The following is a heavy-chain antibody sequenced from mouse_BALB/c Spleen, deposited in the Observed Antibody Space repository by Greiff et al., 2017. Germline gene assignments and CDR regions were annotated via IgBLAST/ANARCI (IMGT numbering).Heavy chain of an antibody. J-gene: IGHJ2*01. V-gene: IGHV1S29*02. CDR2: IYPYNGGT. CDR3: ARLLRLEDY. Sequence: EVQLQQSGPELVKPGASVKISCKASGYTFTDYNMHWVKQSHGTSLEWIGYIYPYNGGTGYNQKFKSKATLTVDNSSSTAYMELRSLTSEDSAVYYCARLLRLEDYWGQGTTLTVSS. CDR1: GYTFTDYN. D-gene: IGHD1-2*01.